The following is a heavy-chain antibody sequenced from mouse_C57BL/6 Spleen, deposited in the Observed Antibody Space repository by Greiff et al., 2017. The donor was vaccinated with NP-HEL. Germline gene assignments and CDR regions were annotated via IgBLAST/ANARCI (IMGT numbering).Heavy chain of an antibody. V-gene: IGHV1-55*01. J-gene: IGHJ4*01. CDR2: IYPGSGST. Sequence: QLQQPGAELVKPGASVKMSCKASGYTFTSYWITWVKQRPGQGLEWIGDIYPGSGSTNYNEKFKSKATLTVDTSSSTAYMQLSSLTSEDSAVYYCARGAYGSRTYAMDYWGQGTSVTVSS. CDR3: ARGAYGSRTYAMDY. D-gene: IGHD1-1*01. CDR1: GYTFTSYW.